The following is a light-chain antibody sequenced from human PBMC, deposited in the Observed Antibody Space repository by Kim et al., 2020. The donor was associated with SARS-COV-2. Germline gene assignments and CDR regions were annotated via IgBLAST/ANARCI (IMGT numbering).Light chain of an antibody. J-gene: IGLJ3*02. V-gene: IGLV1-44*01. Sequence: GQRVTVSCSGSSSNIGSNVVNWFQQLPGAAPRLLIYSNNHRPSGVPDRFSGSKSGTSASLAISGLQSEDEAAYYCAAWDDNMSGWVFGGGTKLTVL. CDR3: AAWDDNMSGWV. CDR1: SSNIGSNV. CDR2: SNN.